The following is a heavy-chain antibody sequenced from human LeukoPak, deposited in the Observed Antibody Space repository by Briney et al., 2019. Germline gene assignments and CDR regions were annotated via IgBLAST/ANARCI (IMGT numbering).Heavy chain of an antibody. CDR2: IKSKTDGGTT. D-gene: IGHD2-15*01. J-gene: IGHJ4*02. V-gene: IGHV3-15*01. CDR1: GFTFSSSD. CDR3: TTDSGSRNFDY. Sequence: GGSLRLSCAASGFTFSSSDMSWVRQAPGKGLEWVGRIKSKTDGGTTDYAAPVKGRFTISRDDSKNTLYLQMNSLKTEDTAVYYCTTDSGSRNFDYWGQGTLVTVSS.